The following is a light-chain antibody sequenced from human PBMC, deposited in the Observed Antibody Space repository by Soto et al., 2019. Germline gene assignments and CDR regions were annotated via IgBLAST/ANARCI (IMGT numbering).Light chain of an antibody. CDR2: GAS. Sequence: EIVLTQSPGTLSLSPGERATLSCRASQSVSSSYLAWYQQKPGQAPRLLIYGASSRATGIPDRFSGSGSGTDFQLSISRLEPEDFAVYYCQQEGSLWFTFGPGTKVDIK. V-gene: IGKV3-20*01. CDR1: QSVSSSY. J-gene: IGKJ3*01. CDR3: QQEGSLWFT.